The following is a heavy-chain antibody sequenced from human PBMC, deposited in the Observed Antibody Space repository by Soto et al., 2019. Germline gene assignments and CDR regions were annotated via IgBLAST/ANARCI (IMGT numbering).Heavy chain of an antibody. J-gene: IGHJ6*02. CDR1: EFNFSRYA. CDR3: ARADSGYAHGYYYYGMDV. CDR2: ISGSGGST. Sequence: PGRSLRLSCAASEFNFSRYAMSWVRKAPGKGLEWVSAISGSGGSTYYADSVKGRFTISRDNSKNTLYLQMNSLRAEDTAVYYCARADSGYAHGYYYYGMDVWGQGTTVTVS. V-gene: IGHV3-23*01. D-gene: IGHD5-12*01.